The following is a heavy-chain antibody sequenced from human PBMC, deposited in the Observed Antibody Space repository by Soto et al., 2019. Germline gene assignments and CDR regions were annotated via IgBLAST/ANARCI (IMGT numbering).Heavy chain of an antibody. V-gene: IGHV3-30*18. CDR2: ISYDGSNK. CDR3: AKDQVQLWLDLYYYCMDV. CDR1: GFTFSSYG. D-gene: IGHD5-18*01. J-gene: IGHJ6*02. Sequence: QPGGSLRLSCAASGFTFSSYGMHWVRQAPGKGLEWVAVISYDGSNKYYADSVKGRFTISRDNSKNTLYLQMNSLRAEDTAVYYCAKDQVQLWLDLYYYCMDVWGQGTTVTVSS.